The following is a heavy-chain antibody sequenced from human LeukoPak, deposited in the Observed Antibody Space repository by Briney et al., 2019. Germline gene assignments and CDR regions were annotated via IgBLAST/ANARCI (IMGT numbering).Heavy chain of an antibody. CDR1: GFTVSNTY. CDR3: AKGGGSSWPYYYYYYYMDV. Sequence: GGSLRLSCAASGFTVSNTYISWVRQAPGKGLEWVSVIYSGGSTYYADSVKGRFTISRDNSKNTLYLQMNSLRVDDTAVYYCAKGGGSSWPYYYYYYYMDVWGKGTTVTISS. CDR2: IYSGGST. J-gene: IGHJ6*03. V-gene: IGHV3-66*01. D-gene: IGHD6-13*01.